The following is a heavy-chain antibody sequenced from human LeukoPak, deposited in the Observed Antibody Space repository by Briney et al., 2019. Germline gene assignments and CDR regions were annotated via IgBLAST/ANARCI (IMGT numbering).Heavy chain of an antibody. CDR2: ISGSGGST. D-gene: IGHD7-27*01. J-gene: IGHJ4*02. V-gene: IGHV3-23*01. CDR3: GRNMWGTFDY. Sequence: GGSLRLSCAASGFTFSSYAMSWVRQAPGKGLEWVSAISGSGGSTYYADSVKGRFTISRDNAKNTLYLQISSLRAEDTAVYYCGRNMWGTFDYWGQGTLVTVSS. CDR1: GFTFSSYA.